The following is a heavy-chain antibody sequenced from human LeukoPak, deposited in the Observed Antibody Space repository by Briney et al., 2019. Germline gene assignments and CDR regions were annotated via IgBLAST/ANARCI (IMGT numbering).Heavy chain of an antibody. CDR1: GGSISNYY. Sequence: PSETLSPTCTVSGGSISNYYWSWIRQPPGKGLEWIGYIYYSGSTNYNPSLKSRLTMSVDTSKNQFSLKLTSVTAADTAVYYCARRGFCSSTSCYVFDYWGQGSLVTVSS. J-gene: IGHJ4*02. CDR3: ARRGFCSSTSCYVFDY. V-gene: IGHV4-59*01. CDR2: IYYSGST. D-gene: IGHD2-2*01.